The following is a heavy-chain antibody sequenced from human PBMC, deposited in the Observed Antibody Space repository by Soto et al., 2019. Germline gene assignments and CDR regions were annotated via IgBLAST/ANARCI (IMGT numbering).Heavy chain of an antibody. J-gene: IGHJ4*02. CDR1: ELAFSNTW. Sequence: GGSLRLSCGASELAFSNTWMSWVPEAPGKGLEWVGRIKSKTDGGTTDYASPVKGRFTSSRDDSKNTLYRQMNSLKTEDTAVYYCTTVAGYDYGVYDLDYWGQGTLVTVSS. V-gene: IGHV3-15*01. CDR2: IKSKTDGGTT. D-gene: IGHD4-17*01. CDR3: TTVAGYDYGVYDLDY.